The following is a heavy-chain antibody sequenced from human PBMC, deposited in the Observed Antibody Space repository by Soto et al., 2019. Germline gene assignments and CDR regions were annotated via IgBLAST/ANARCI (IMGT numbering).Heavy chain of an antibody. D-gene: IGHD5-18*01. V-gene: IGHV4-4*02. CDR2: IYHSGST. CDR3: ARAPGIPYYYYYGMDV. Sequence: SETLSLTCAVSGGSISSSNWWSWVRQPPGKGLEWIGEIYHSGSTNYNPSLKSRVTISVDKSKNQFSLKLSSVTAADTAVYYCARAPGIPYYYYYGMDVWGQGTTVTVSS. J-gene: IGHJ6*02. CDR1: GGSISSSNW.